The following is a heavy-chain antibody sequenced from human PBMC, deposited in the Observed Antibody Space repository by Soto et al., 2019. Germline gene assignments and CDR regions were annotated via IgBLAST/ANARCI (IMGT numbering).Heavy chain of an antibody. CDR2: INPNSGVT. V-gene: IGHV1-2*02. CDR3: AVNNCSGGSCYHEFWFDP. CDR1: GYTFTGYF. J-gene: IGHJ5*02. Sequence: ASVKVSCKASGYTFTGYFIHWVRQAPGEGLEWVGYINPNSGVTKYAPRFQGRVTMTRDTSIRTAYMDLNNLRSEDTAVYYCAVNNCSGGSCYHEFWFDPWGQGTLVTVSS. D-gene: IGHD2-15*01.